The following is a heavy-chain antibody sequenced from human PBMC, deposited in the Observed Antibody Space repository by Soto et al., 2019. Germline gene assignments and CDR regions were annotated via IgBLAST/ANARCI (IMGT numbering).Heavy chain of an antibody. J-gene: IGHJ4*02. D-gene: IGHD3-22*01. Sequence: GGSLRLSCAASGFTFSSYAMHWVRQAPGKGLEWVAVISYDGSNKYYADSVKGRFTISRDNSKNTLYLQMNSLRAEDTAVYYCARDRYGYYDSSGLFDYWGQGTLVTVSS. CDR1: GFTFSSYA. CDR3: ARDRYGYYDSSGLFDY. V-gene: IGHV3-30-3*01. CDR2: ISYDGSNK.